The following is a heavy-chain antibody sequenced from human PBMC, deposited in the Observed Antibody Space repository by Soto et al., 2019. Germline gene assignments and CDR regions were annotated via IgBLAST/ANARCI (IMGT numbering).Heavy chain of an antibody. Sequence: GGSLRLSCAASGFTFSSYAVHWVRQAPGKGLEWVAVISYDGSNKYYADSVKGRFTISRDNSKNTLYLQMNILRAEDTAVYYCARDGPYGSCWYLEYWVQGTMVTVSS. V-gene: IGHV3-30-3*01. D-gene: IGHD6-19*01. CDR1: GFTFSSYA. J-gene: IGHJ4*02. CDR2: ISYDGSNK. CDR3: ARDGPYGSCWYLEY.